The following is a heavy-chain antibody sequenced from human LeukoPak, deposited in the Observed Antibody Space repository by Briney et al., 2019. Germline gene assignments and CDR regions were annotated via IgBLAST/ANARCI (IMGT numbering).Heavy chain of an antibody. V-gene: IGHV4-39*07. Sequence: PSETLSLTCTVSGGSISSSSYYWGWIRQPPGKGLEWIGSIYYSGSTYYNPSLKSRVTISVDTSKNQFSLKLSSVTAADTAVYYCARDRRSGDYDFWSGYNNWFDPWGQGTLITVSS. CDR1: GGSISSSSYY. J-gene: IGHJ5*02. D-gene: IGHD3-3*01. CDR3: ARDRRSGDYDFWSGYNNWFDP. CDR2: IYYSGST.